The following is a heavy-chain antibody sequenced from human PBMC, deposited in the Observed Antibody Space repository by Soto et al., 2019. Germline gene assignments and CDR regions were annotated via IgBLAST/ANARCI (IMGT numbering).Heavy chain of an antibody. Sequence: EVQLLESGGGLVQPGGSLRLSCAASGFTFSLYAMSWVRQAPGKGLEWVSVISGSGGSTYYADSVKGRFTVSRDNSKNTLYLQMNSRGVEDTAVYYCAKSVGGTNYYYGMDVWGRGTTVTVSS. J-gene: IGHJ6*02. CDR1: GFTFSLYA. CDR2: ISGSGGST. D-gene: IGHD2-15*01. V-gene: IGHV3-23*01. CDR3: AKSVGGTNYYYGMDV.